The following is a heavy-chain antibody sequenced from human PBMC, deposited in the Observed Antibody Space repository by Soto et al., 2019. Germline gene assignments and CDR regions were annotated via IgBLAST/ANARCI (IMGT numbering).Heavy chain of an antibody. CDR2: MNPNGGNT. CDR1: GYTFTNYD. D-gene: IGHD3-16*01. CDR3: VRDAQDMNTSGGVPRGLDV. V-gene: IGHV1-8*01. J-gene: IGHJ6*02. Sequence: QVQLVQSGAEVKKPGASVKVSCRASGYTFTNYDINWVRQAAGQGLEWMGWMNPNGGNTGYGQKFKGRVTMTRNTSTSTAYMELSSLRSEDTAVYYCVRDAQDMNTSGGVPRGLDVWGQGTTVTVSS.